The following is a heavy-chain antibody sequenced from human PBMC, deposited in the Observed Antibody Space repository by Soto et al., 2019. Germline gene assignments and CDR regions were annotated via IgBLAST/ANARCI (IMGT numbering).Heavy chain of an antibody. CDR1: GYSFTSHH. J-gene: IGHJ5*02. Sequence: GASVKVSCKASGYSFTSHHMHWVRQAPGQGLEWMGVINPSGTWTSYAPKLQGRVTMTRDTSTNTLYMDLSSLRSEDTAVYYCADYCGRKICVWWFDHWGQGTLVTVSS. CDR3: ADYCGRKICVWWFDH. D-gene: IGHD3-10*01. V-gene: IGHV1-46*01. CDR2: INPSGTWT.